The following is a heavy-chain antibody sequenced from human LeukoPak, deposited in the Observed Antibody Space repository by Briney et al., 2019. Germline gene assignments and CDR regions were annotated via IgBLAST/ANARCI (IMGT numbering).Heavy chain of an antibody. CDR2: IYYSGST. CDR1: GGSISSSSYY. CDR3: ARHIITISGTWFDP. J-gene: IGHJ5*02. Sequence: SETLSLTCTVSGGSISSSSYYWGWIRQPPGKGLEWIGSIYYSGSTYYNPSLKSRVTISVDTSKNQFSLKLSSVTAADTAVYYCARHIITISGTWFDPWGQGTLVTVSS. V-gene: IGHV4-39*01. D-gene: IGHD3-9*01.